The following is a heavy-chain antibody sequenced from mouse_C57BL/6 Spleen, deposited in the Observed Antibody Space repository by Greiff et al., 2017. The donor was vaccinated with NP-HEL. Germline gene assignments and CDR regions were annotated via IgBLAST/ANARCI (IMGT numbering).Heavy chain of an antibody. D-gene: IGHD1-1*01. J-gene: IGHJ1*03. Sequence: EVQLQQSGPVLVKPGASVKMSCKASGYTFTDYYMNWVKQSHGKSLEWIGVINPYNNGTTYNQKFKGKATLTVDKSSSTAYMELNSLTSEDSAVYYCASPYYGSSHWYFDVWGTGTTVTVSS. CDR3: ASPYYGSSHWYFDV. CDR2: INPYNNGT. CDR1: GYTFTDYY. V-gene: IGHV1-19*01.